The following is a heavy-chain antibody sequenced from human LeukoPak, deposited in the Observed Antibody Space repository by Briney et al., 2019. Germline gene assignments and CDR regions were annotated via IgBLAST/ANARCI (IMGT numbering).Heavy chain of an antibody. J-gene: IGHJ4*02. CDR3: AKDHYGSGSYIDY. D-gene: IGHD3-10*01. Sequence: PGRSLRLSCAASGFTFSSYGMHRVRQAPGKGLEWVAVIWYDGSNKYYADSVKGRFTISRDNSKNTLYLQMNSLRAEDTAVYYCAKDHYGSGSYIDYWGQGTLVTVSS. V-gene: IGHV3-33*06. CDR1: GFTFSSYG. CDR2: IWYDGSNK.